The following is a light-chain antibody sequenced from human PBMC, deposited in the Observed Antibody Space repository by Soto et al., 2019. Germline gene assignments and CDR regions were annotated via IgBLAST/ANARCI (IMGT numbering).Light chain of an antibody. J-gene: IGKJ4*01. CDR2: DAS. Sequence: AIHLTQSPSSLSATVGDSVTITCRASQGIARALAWYQQKPAKAPKLLIYDASSLESGVPSWFSGSGYVTDLTLPITSLQPEDFATYYCQQFSKYPLSFGGGTRVEIK. V-gene: IGKV1D-13*01. CDR3: QQFSKYPLS. CDR1: QGIARA.